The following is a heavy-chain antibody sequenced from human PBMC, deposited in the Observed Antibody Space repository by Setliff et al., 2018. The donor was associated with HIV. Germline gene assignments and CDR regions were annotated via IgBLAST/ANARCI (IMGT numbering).Heavy chain of an antibody. D-gene: IGHD1-1*01. V-gene: IGHV3-48*01. CDR2: INREETTE. Sequence: GGSLRLSCAASGFTFSTYSMNWVRQAPGKGLEWISYINREETTERYADSVKGRFIISRDNAKNSLYLQMSSLRAEDTAVYFCVRDINWAFDYWGQGILVTVSS. CDR3: VRDINWAFDY. CDR1: GFTFSTYS. J-gene: IGHJ4*02.